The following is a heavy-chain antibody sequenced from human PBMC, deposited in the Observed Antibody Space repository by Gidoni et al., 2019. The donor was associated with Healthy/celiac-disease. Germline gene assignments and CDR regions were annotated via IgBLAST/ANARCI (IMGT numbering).Heavy chain of an antibody. CDR3: ARDSPAREVREMATITE. CDR2: IYTSGST. CDR1: GGSISSGSYY. D-gene: IGHD5-12*01. V-gene: IGHV4-61*02. Sequence: QVQLQESGPGLVKPSQTLSLTCTVSGGSISSGSYYWSWIRQPAGKGLEWIGRIYTSGSTNYNPSLKSRVTISVDTSKNQFSLKLSSVTAADTAVYYCARDSPAREVREMATITEWGQGTLVTVSS. J-gene: IGHJ4*02.